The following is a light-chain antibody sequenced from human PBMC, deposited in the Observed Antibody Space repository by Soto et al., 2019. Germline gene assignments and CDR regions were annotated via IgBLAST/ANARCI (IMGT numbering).Light chain of an antibody. CDR2: AEF. CDR3: QQADSFPIT. CDR1: EDINSR. V-gene: IGKV1-12*01. J-gene: IGKJ5*01. Sequence: DIQMTQSPSSVSASVGDRVTISCRASEDINSRLAWYQQKPGNAPKLLIYAEFILQSGVPSRFSRYGSGTDFTLSISSLQPEDFATYYCQQADSFPITFGQGTRLEIK.